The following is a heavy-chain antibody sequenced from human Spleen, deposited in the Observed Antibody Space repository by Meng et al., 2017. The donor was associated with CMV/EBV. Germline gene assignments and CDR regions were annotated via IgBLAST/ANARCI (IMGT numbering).Heavy chain of an antibody. V-gene: IGHV1-8*01. CDR3: ARMVAIRASYYYYYGMDV. CDR1: FPSYD. J-gene: IGHJ6*02. D-gene: IGHD2-2*02. Sequence: FPSYDINWVRQATGQGLEWMGWMNPNSGNTGYAQKFQGRVTMTRNTSISTAYMELSSLRSEDTAVYYCARMVAIRASYYYYYGMDVWGQGTTVTVSS. CDR2: MNPNSGNT.